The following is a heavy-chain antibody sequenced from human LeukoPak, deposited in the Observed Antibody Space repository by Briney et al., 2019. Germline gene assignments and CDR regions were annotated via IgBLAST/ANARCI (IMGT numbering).Heavy chain of an antibody. Sequence: QPGGSLRLSCAASGFTFSGSAMHWVRQASGKGLEWVGRIRSKANSYATAYAASVKGRFTISRDDSKNTAYLQMNSLKTEDTAVYYCARVGGYYDSSGYYYVDWYFDLWGRGTLVTVSS. D-gene: IGHD3-22*01. J-gene: IGHJ2*01. V-gene: IGHV3-73*01. CDR1: GFTFSGSA. CDR2: IRSKANSYAT. CDR3: ARVGGYYDSSGYYYVDWYFDL.